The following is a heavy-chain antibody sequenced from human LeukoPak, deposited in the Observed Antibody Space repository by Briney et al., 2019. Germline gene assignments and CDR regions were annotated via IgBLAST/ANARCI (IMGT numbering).Heavy chain of an antibody. D-gene: IGHD2-2*01. J-gene: IGHJ3*02. CDR3: ASWSEGVVPAAPDAFDI. CDR2: IYPGDSDT. CDR1: GYSFTSYW. V-gene: IGHV5-51*01. Sequence: GESLKISCKGSGYSFTSYWIGWVRQMPGKGLEWMGIIYPGDSDTRYSPSFQGQVTISADKSISTAYLQWSSLKASDTAMYYCASWSEGVVPAAPDAFDIWGQGTMVTVSS.